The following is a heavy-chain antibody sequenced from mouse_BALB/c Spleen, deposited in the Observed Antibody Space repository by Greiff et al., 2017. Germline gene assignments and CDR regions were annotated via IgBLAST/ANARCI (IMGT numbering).Heavy chain of an antibody. CDR2: INPSNGGT. CDR3: ARRLAYYAMDY. V-gene: IGHV1S81*02. Sequence: QVQLQQSGAELVKPGASVKLSCKASGYTFTSYYMYWVKQRPGQGLEWIGEINPSNGGTTFNEKFKSKATLTVDKSSSTAYMQLSSLTSEDSAVYFCARRLAYYAMDYWGQGTSVTVSS. CDR1: GYTFTSYY. J-gene: IGHJ4*01. D-gene: IGHD4-1*01.